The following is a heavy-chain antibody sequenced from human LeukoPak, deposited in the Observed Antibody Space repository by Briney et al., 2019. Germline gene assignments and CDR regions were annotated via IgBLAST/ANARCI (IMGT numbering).Heavy chain of an antibody. D-gene: IGHD2-15*01. J-gene: IGHJ6*02. Sequence: ASVKVSCKASGYTLTSYDINWVRQATGQGLEWMGWMNPNSGRTGYAQNFQGRITITRTTSISTAYMELSSLRSEDTAVYYCATLPGDVWGQGTTVTVSS. CDR2: MNPNSGRT. V-gene: IGHV1-8*01. CDR1: GYTLTSYD. CDR3: ATLPGDV.